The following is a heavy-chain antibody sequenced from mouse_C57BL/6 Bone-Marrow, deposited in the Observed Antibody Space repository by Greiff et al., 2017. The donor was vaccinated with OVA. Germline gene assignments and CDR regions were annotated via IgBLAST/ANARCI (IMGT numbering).Heavy chain of an antibody. J-gene: IGHJ1*03. CDR3: ARDDGYFWYFDV. Sequence: VQLQQSGAELVKPGASVKLSCKASGYTFTSYWMHWVKQRPGQGLEWIGMIHPNSGSTNYNEKFKSKATLTVDKSSSTAYMQLSSLTSEDSAVYYCARDDGYFWYFDVWGTGTTVTVSS. CDR2: IHPNSGST. V-gene: IGHV1-64*01. D-gene: IGHD2-3*01. CDR1: GYTFTSYW.